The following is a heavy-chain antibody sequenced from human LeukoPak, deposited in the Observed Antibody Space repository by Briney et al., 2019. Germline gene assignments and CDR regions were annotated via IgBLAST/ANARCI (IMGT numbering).Heavy chain of an antibody. Sequence: SETLSLTCTVSGGSLSSSSYYWGWIRQPPGKGLEWIGSIYYSGSTYYNPSLKSRVTISVDTSKNQFSLKLSSVTAADTAVYYCASLYFDWVNWGQGTLVTVSS. D-gene: IGHD3-9*01. CDR3: ASLYFDWVN. V-gene: IGHV4-39*01. CDR1: GGSLSSSSYY. J-gene: IGHJ4*02. CDR2: IYYSGST.